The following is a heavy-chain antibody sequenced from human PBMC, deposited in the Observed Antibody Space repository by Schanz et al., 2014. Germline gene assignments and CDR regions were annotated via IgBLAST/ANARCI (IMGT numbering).Heavy chain of an antibody. CDR3: AIDGYTSGLDARYIAHVDY. CDR2: ISAYNGNT. V-gene: IGHV1-18*01. Sequence: QVQLVQSGAEVKKPGASVKVSCKASGYTFTSYGINWVRQAPGQGLEWMGWISAYNGNTNYAQKLQGRVTMTTDTTTSAAYKELRSLRSDGTAVYYSAIDGYTSGLDARYIAHVDYWGQGTLVTVSS. D-gene: IGHD6-19*01. J-gene: IGHJ4*02. CDR1: GYTFTSYG.